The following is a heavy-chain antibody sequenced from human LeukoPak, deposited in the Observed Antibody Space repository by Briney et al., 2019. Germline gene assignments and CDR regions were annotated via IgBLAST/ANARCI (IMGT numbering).Heavy chain of an antibody. CDR2: INPNSGGT. CDR3: ARGKGYDYVWGSYSYLDY. D-gene: IGHD3-16*01. V-gene: IGHV1-2*02. CDR1: GYTFTGYY. Sequence: ASVKVSCKASGYTFTGYYMHWVRQAPGQGLEWMGWINPNSGGTNYAQKFQGRVTMTRDTSISTAYMELSRLRSDDTAVYYCARGKGYDYVWGSYSYLDYWGQGTLVTVSS. J-gene: IGHJ4*02.